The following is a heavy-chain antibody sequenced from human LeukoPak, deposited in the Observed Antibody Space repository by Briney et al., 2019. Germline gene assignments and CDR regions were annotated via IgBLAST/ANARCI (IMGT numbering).Heavy chain of an antibody. CDR1: GGSISGYY. D-gene: IGHD5-24*01. Sequence: SETLSLNCAVYGGSISGYYWSWIRQPPGKGLEWIGEINHSGSTNYNTSLKSRVTISVDTSNKQFSLKLSSVTAAATVLYYVARSIGDGYNFVSWYYFDYGGEGTLVTV. J-gene: IGHJ4*02. CDR2: INHSGST. V-gene: IGHV4-34*01. CDR3: ARSIGDGYNFVSWYYFDY.